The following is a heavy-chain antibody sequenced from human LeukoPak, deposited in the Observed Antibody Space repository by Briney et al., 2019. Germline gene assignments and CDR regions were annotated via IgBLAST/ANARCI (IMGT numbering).Heavy chain of an antibody. J-gene: IGHJ4*02. V-gene: IGHV4-39*01. CDR3: ASLKTPGDSFDN. Sequence: PSETLSLTCTVSGGSISSSSYYWGWIRQPPGKGLEWIGSIYHSGSTYYNPSLNSRVTISVDTSKNQFSLKLSSVTAADTAVYYCASLKTPGDSFDNWGQGTLVTVSS. CDR2: IYHSGST. CDR1: GGSISSSSYY. D-gene: IGHD3-10*01.